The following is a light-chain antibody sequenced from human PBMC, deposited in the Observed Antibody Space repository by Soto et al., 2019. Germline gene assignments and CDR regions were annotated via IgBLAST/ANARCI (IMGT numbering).Light chain of an antibody. CDR3: QHYNSWPLT. CDR1: QSVSNT. V-gene: IGKV3-15*01. CDR2: GAS. J-gene: IGKJ4*01. Sequence: EIVMTQSPATLSVSPGERATLSCRASQSVSNTLAWYQQKAGQAPRLLIFGASTRATGTPARFSGSGSGTEFTLTISSLQSEDIAVYYCQHYNSWPLTFGGGTKVEIK.